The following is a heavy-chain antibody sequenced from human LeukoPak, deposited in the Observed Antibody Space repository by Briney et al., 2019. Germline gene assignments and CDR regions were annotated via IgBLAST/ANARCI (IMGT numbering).Heavy chain of an antibody. CDR3: TSSYTGGWYGQFDY. V-gene: IGHV3-15*01. CDR2: IKSKTDGGTT. D-gene: IGHD6-19*01. J-gene: IGHJ4*02. Sequence: GGSLRLSCAASGFSFTNAWMSWVRQAPGKGLEWVVRIKSKTDGGTTDYAAPVKGRFTISRDDAKNTLYLQMNNLETEDTAVYYCTSSYTGGWYGQFDYWGQGTLVTVSS. CDR1: GFSFTNAW.